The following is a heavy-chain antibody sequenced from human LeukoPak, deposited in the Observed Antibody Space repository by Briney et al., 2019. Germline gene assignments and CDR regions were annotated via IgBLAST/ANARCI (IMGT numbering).Heavy chain of an antibody. J-gene: IGHJ4*02. CDR2: ISGSGGST. V-gene: IGHV3-23*01. D-gene: IGHD1-20*01. CDR3: ATSPYNWNDGYFDY. CDR1: GFTFSSYA. Sequence: PGGSLRLSCAASGFTFSSYAMSWVRQAPGKGLEWVSAISGSGGSTYYADSVKGRFTISRDNSKNTLYLQMNSLRAEDTAVYYCATSPYNWNDGYFDYWGQGTLVTVSS.